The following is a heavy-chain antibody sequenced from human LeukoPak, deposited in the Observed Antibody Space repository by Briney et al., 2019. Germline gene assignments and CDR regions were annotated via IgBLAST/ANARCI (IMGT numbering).Heavy chain of an antibody. J-gene: IGHJ6*02. CDR1: GYTFTSYG. V-gene: IGHV1-18*01. CDR3: ARDPYCGGDCYFEDYYGMDV. Sequence: ASVKVSCKASGYTFTSYGISWVRQAPGQGLEWMGWISAYNGNTNYAQKLQGRVTMITDTSTSTAYMELRSLRSDDTAVYYCARDPYCGGDCYFEDYYGMDVWGQGTTVTVSS. D-gene: IGHD2-21*02. CDR2: ISAYNGNT.